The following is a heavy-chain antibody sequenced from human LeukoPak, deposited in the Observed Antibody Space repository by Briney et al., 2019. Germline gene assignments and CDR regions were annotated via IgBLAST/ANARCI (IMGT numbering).Heavy chain of an antibody. J-gene: IGHJ4*02. CDR1: GYTFTYHY. CDR3: ARESDVGKDFDC. D-gene: IGHD1-1*01. Sequence: ASVKVSCKASGYTFTYHYIHLVRQAAGQGLEWMGIINPSNGDTNYAQRFQGRVTMTRDTSTSTVYMELSSLDSEDTAVYYCARESDVGKDFDCWGQGTLVTVPS. CDR2: INPSNGDT. V-gene: IGHV1-46*01.